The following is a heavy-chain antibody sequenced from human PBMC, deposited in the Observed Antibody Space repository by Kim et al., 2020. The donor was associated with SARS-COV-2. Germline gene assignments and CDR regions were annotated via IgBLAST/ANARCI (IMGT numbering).Heavy chain of an antibody. J-gene: IGHJ3*02. D-gene: IGHD3-22*01. CDR3: ARRITMIVGAFDI. V-gene: IGHV4-31*03. CDR2: IYYSGST. Sequence: SETLSLTCTVSGGSISSGGYYWSWIRQHPGKGLEWIGYIYYSGSTYYNPSLKSRVTISVDTSKNQFSLKLSSVTAADTAVYYCARRITMIVGAFDIWGQGTMVTVSS. CDR1: GGSISSGGYY.